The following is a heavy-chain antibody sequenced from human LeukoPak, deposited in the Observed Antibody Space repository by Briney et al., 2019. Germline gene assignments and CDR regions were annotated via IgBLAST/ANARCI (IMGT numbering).Heavy chain of an antibody. D-gene: IGHD3-10*01. J-gene: IGHJ6*02. CDR1: GFTFSSYE. CDR3: ARFLTYGSGSYPIYCYYGMDV. Sequence: GGSLRLSCAASGFTFSSYEMNWVRQAPGKGLEWVSYISSSGSTIYYADSVKGRFTISRDNAKNSLYLQMNSLRAEDTAVYYCARFLTYGSGSYPIYCYYGMDVWGQGTTVTVSS. V-gene: IGHV3-48*03. CDR2: ISSSGSTI.